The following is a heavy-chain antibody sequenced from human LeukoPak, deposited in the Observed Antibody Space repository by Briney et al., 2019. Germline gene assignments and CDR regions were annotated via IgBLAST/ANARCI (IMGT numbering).Heavy chain of an antibody. J-gene: IGHJ4*02. CDR1: GYSFTNYG. D-gene: IGHD2-15*01. CDR3: ARDARYCSAGSCYSWDRAFFDREDY. V-gene: IGHV1-18*01. CDR2: ISAYNGNT. Sequence: ASVKVSCKASGYSFTNYGISWVRQGPGQGLEWMGWISAYNGNTHYAQKLQGRVTMTTDTSTSTAYMELRSLRSDDTAVYYCARDARYCSAGSCYSWDRAFFDREDYWGQGTLVTVSS.